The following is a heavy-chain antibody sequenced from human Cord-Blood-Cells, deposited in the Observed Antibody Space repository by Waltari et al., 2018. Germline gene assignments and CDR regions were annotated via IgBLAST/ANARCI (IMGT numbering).Heavy chain of an antibody. Sequence: SWIRQPPGKGLEWIGEINHSGSTNYNPSLKSRVTISVDTSKNQFSLKLSSVTAADTAVYYCARYKYDFWSGYYYYYYYGMDVWGQGTTVTVSS. D-gene: IGHD3-3*01. CDR2: INHSGST. CDR3: ARYKYDFWSGYYYYYYYGMDV. V-gene: IGHV4-34*01. J-gene: IGHJ6*02.